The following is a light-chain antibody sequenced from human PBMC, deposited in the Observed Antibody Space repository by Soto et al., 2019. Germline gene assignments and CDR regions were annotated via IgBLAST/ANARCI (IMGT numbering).Light chain of an antibody. CDR1: QSVSNNW. J-gene: IGKJ2*01. CDR3: QQYGRSPYT. V-gene: IGKV3-20*01. Sequence: EVVLTQSPGTLSLSPGERATLSRRASQSVSNNWLAWYQQKPGQAPRLLIYGASSRPGGIPDKFSGSGSGTDFTLTINRLEPEDFAVYYCQQYGRSPYTFGQGTKVEI. CDR2: GAS.